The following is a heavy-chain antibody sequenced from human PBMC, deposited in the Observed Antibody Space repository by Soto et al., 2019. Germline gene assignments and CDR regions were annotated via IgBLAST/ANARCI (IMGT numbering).Heavy chain of an antibody. D-gene: IGHD6-19*01. CDR3: ARVHGIAVAGTGEYFDY. Sequence: ASVKVSCKASGYTFTSYYMHWVRQAPGQGLEWMGIINPSGGSTSYAQKFQGRVTMTRDTSTSTVYMELSSLRSEDTAVYYCARVHGIAVAGTGEYFDYWGQGTLVTVSS. CDR1: GYTFTSYY. CDR2: INPSGGST. V-gene: IGHV1-46*03. J-gene: IGHJ4*02.